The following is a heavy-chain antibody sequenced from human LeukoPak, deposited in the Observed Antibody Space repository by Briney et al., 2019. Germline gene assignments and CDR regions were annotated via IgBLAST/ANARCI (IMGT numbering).Heavy chain of an antibody. Sequence: GGSLRLSCTASGFTFNNYWRHWVRQAQGKGLVWVSRIYNDGRITSYPDSVKGRFTISRDNAKNTVYLHMNSLRAEDTAVYYCARAVGDGFDIWGQGAMVTVSS. J-gene: IGHJ3*02. V-gene: IGHV3-74*01. CDR1: GFTFNNYW. CDR3: ARAVGDGFDI. CDR2: IYNDGRIT.